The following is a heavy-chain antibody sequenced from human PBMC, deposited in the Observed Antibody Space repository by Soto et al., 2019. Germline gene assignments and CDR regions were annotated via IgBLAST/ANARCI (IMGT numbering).Heavy chain of an antibody. CDR1: GFTFSSYA. Sequence: GGSLRLSCAASGFTFSSYAMHWVRQAPGKGLEWVAVISYDGSNKYYADSVKGRFTISRDNSKNTLYLQMNSLRAEDTAVYYCAREDSSYGYLVDYWGQGTLVTVSS. D-gene: IGHD5-18*01. J-gene: IGHJ4*02. CDR2: ISYDGSNK. V-gene: IGHV3-30-3*01. CDR3: AREDSSYGYLVDY.